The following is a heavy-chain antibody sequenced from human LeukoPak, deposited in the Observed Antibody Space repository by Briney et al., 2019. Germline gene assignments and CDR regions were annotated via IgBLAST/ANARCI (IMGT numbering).Heavy chain of an antibody. J-gene: IGHJ4*02. CDR3: VRLVGNSWIDY. D-gene: IGHD6-13*01. CDR1: GDDLSTNKAT. Sequence: SQTLSLTCAISGDDLSTNKATWTWIRQSPSRGLEWLVSTYYRCQWYKDYAVSVKSRITIPPDTSTNQLSLHLNSVTPDDTAVYYCVRLVGNSWIDYWGQGTLVTVSS. V-gene: IGHV6-1*01. CDR2: TYYRCQWYK.